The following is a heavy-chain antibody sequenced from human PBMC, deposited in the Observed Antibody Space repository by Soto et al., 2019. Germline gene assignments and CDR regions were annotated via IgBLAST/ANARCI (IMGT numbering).Heavy chain of an antibody. CDR3: ARGPTDYYDKSGDYCLDY. V-gene: IGHV1-18*01. CDR2: ISTYNGNT. Sequence: QVQLVQSGAEVKKPGASVMVSCKGSGYSFITYGMSWVRQAPGQGLEWVEWISTYNGNTKYVESLQGRVTMTTDTTTSTAYMELRSLRSDDTAVYYCARGPTDYYDKSGDYCLDYWGQGTLVTVSP. CDR1: GYSFITYG. D-gene: IGHD3-22*01. J-gene: IGHJ4*02.